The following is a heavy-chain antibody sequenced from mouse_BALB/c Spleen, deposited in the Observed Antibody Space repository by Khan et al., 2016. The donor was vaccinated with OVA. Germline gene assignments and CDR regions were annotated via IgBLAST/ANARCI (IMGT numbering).Heavy chain of an antibody. J-gene: IGHJ4*01. Sequence: QIQLVQSGPELKKPGETVRISCKASGYTFTTAGIQWVQKMPGKGLKWIGWINTHSGVPKYAEDFKGRFAFSLEISVSTAYLQITNLKTEDTAPYCCARGGAAYYRNDGGAMEYWGQGTSVTVSS. CDR3: ARGGAAYYRNDGGAMEY. D-gene: IGHD2-14*01. CDR2: INTHSGVP. V-gene: IGHV9-4*02. CDR1: GYTFTTAG.